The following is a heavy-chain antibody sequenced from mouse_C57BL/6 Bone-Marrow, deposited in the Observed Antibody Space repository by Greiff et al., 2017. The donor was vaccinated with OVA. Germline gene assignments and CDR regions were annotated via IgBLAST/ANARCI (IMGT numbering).Heavy chain of an antibody. V-gene: IGHV1-82*01. CDR3: ARDYSFFYYAMDY. J-gene: IGHJ4*01. CDR1: GYAFSSSW. CDR2: IYPGDGDT. Sequence: QVQLQQSGPELVKPGASVKISCKASGYAFSSSWMNWVKQRPGKGLEWIGRIYPGDGDTNYNGKFKGKATLTADKSSSTAYMQLSSLTSEDSAVYFCARDYSFFYYAMDYWGQGTSVTVPS. D-gene: IGHD2-13*01.